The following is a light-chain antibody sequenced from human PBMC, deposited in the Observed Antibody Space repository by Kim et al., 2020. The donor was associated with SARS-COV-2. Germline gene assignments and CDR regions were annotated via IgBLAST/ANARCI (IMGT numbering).Light chain of an antibody. J-gene: IGKJ4*01. Sequence: GESAALSGRARHSVDISLAWYQQTPGQPPRLLIYDAAFRAAGVPDRFSGSGSGTDFSLTIASLAPEDFAVYYCQQRGSWPPALTFGGGNKVDIK. CDR3: QQRGSWPPALT. V-gene: IGKV3-11*01. CDR2: DAA. CDR1: HSVDIS.